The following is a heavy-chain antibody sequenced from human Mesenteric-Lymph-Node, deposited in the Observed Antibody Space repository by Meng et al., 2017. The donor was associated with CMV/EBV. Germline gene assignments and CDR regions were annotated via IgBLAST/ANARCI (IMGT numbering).Heavy chain of an antibody. Sequence: LQESVPGLEKPSGTLSLSCTASCDSISNSTYYWTWIRQPPGKGLEWIGSVHHSGTTYYNPSLKGRLTISVDTSANLFSLRLTTVTAADTATYYCARRGNYDSDYSEYWGQGTLVTVSS. V-gene: IGHV4-39*01. CDR3: ARRGNYDSDYSEY. CDR1: CDSISNSTYY. CDR2: VHHSGTT. D-gene: IGHD3-22*01. J-gene: IGHJ4*02.